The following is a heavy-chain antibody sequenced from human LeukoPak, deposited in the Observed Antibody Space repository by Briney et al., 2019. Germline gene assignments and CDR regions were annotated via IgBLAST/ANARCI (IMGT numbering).Heavy chain of an antibody. CDR2: ISSSGSTI. CDR3: AELGITMIGGV. D-gene: IGHD3-10*02. Sequence: GGSLRLSCAASGFTFSNYAMNWVRQAPGKGPEWVSYISSSGSTIYYADSVKGRFTISRDNAKNSLYLQMNSLRAEDTAVYYCAELGITMIGGVWGKGTTVTISS. V-gene: IGHV3-48*03. J-gene: IGHJ6*04. CDR1: GFTFSNYA.